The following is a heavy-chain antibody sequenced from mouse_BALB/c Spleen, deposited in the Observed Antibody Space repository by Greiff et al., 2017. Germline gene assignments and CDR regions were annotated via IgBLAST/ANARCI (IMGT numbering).Heavy chain of an antibody. V-gene: IGHV5-4*02. CDR1: GFTFSDYY. Sequence: EVQVVESGGGLVKPGGSLKLSCAASGFTFSDYYMYWVRQTPEKRLEWVATISDGGSYTYYPDSVKGRFTISRDNAKNNLYLQMSSLKSEDTAMYYCARVPMITTGGYAMDYWGQGTSVTVSS. D-gene: IGHD2-4*01. CDR2: ISDGGSYT. J-gene: IGHJ4*01. CDR3: ARVPMITTGGYAMDY.